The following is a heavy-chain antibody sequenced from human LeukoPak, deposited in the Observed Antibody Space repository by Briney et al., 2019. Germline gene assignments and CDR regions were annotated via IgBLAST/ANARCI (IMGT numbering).Heavy chain of an antibody. Sequence: SETLSLTCTVSGGSISSYYWSWIRQPAGKGLEWIGRIYTSGSTNYNPSLKSRVTMSVDTSKNQFSLKLSSVTAADTAVYYCARLYGSGSNHYYYYMDVWGKGTMVTVSS. CDR2: IYTSGST. J-gene: IGHJ6*03. CDR1: GGSISSYY. CDR3: ARLYGSGSNHYYYYMDV. V-gene: IGHV4-4*07. D-gene: IGHD3-10*01.